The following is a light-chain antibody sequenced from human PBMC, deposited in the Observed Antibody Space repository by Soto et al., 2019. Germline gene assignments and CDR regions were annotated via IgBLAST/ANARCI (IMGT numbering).Light chain of an antibody. J-gene: IGKJ1*01. CDR1: QGVTSTY. V-gene: IGKV3-20*01. Sequence: EIVLTQSPGTLSLSPGERATLSCRASQGVTSTYLAWYQQKPGQAPRLLIFGASIRATGIPDRFSGSGSGTDFTLTVSRLEPEDFAVYYCQHYGNSRWTFGQGTKVEIK. CDR2: GAS. CDR3: QHYGNSRWT.